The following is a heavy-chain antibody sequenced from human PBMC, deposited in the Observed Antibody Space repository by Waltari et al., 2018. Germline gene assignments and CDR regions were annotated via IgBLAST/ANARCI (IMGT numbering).Heavy chain of an antibody. J-gene: IGHJ5*02. Sequence: QVQLQESGPGLVKPSETLSLTCTVSGYSISSGYYWACIRQPPGKGREWIGSIYHSGSTYYNPSLKSRVTISVDTSKNQFSLKLSSVTAADTAVYYCARWDPRDYSRWNWFDPWGQGTLVTVSS. CDR3: ARWDPRDYSRWNWFDP. D-gene: IGHD6-13*01. V-gene: IGHV4-38-2*02. CDR2: IYHSGST. CDR1: GYSISSGYY.